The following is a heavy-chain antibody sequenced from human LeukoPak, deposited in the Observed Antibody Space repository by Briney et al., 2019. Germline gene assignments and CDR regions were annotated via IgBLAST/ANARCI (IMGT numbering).Heavy chain of an antibody. Sequence: ASVKIACKVSGYTFTDYYMHWVHQAPGKGLEWMGLVDPEDGGTIYAEKFQHRVTITADTSTATAHMELSSLRSEDTAVYYCATPGLNSSRLRFDYWGQGTLVTVSS. CDR3: ATPGLNSSRLRFDY. D-gene: IGHD6-19*01. V-gene: IGHV1-69-2*01. J-gene: IGHJ4*02. CDR2: VDPEDGGT. CDR1: GYTFTDYY.